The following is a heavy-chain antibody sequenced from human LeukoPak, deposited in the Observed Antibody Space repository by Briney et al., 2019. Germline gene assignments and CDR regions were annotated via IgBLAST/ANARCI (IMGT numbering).Heavy chain of an antibody. J-gene: IGHJ4*02. CDR2: IYVGGSA. CDR3: ARPKIDGTHFDY. Sequence: ETLSLTCTVSGGSISPYYWSWVRQTPGKGLEWVSVIYVGGSAYYADSVKGRFTISGDSSKNTLYLQMNSLRAEDTAVYYCARPKIDGTHFDYWGQGTLVTVSS. CDR1: GGSISPYY. D-gene: IGHD3-9*01. V-gene: IGHV3-53*01.